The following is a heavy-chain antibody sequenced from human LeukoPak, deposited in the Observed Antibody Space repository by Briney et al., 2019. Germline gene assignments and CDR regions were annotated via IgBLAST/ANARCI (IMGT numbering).Heavy chain of an antibody. CDR3: ARFRYYDSSGPYYFDY. V-gene: IGHV4-59*08. D-gene: IGHD3-22*01. Sequence: SETLSLTCTVSGGSISSYHWSWIRQPPGKGLEWIGYIYYSGSTNYNPSLKSRVTISVDTSKNQFSLKLSSVTAADTAVYYCARFRYYDSSGPYYFDYWGQGTLVTVSS. CDR2: IYYSGST. J-gene: IGHJ4*02. CDR1: GGSISSYH.